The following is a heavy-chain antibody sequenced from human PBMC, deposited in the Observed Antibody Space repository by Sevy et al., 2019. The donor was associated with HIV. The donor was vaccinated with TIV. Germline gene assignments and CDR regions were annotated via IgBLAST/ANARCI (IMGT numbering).Heavy chain of an antibody. J-gene: IGHJ4*02. CDR1: GFTFSSYS. Sequence: GGSLRLSCAASGFTFSSYSMNWVRQAPGKGLEWVSSISSSSSYIYYADSVKGRFTISRDNAKNSLYLQMNSRRAEDTAVYYCARWVITMVRGVLFDYWGQGTLVTVSS. CDR2: ISSSSSYI. V-gene: IGHV3-21*01. CDR3: ARWVITMVRGVLFDY. D-gene: IGHD3-10*01.